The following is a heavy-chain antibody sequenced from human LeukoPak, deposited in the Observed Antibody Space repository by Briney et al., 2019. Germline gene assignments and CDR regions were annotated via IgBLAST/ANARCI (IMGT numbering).Heavy chain of an antibody. CDR3: AREFGEGWFDP. D-gene: IGHD3-10*01. Sequence: GGSLRLSCAASGFTFSSYSMNWVRQAPGKGLEWVSSISSSSSYIYYADSVKGRFTISRDNAKNSLYLQMNSLRAGDTAVYYCAREFGEGWFDPWGQGTLVTVSS. V-gene: IGHV3-21*01. J-gene: IGHJ5*02. CDR2: ISSSSSYI. CDR1: GFTFSSYS.